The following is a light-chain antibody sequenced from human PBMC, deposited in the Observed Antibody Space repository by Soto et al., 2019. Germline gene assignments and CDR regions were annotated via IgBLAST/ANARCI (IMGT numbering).Light chain of an antibody. CDR3: QQYNSMLS. CDR2: DAS. Sequence: DIQMTPSPSSLSASEGDRVTITCHSSHDVSRNLNWFQQKPGEAPQLLIYDASNLERGVPSRFSGSGSGTDFTLTISSLQPEDVATYYCQQYNSMLSFGGGTEVEIK. V-gene: IGKV1-33*01. CDR1: HDVSRN. J-gene: IGKJ4*01.